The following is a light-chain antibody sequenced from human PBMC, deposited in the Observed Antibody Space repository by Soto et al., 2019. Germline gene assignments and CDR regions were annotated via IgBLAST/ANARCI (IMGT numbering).Light chain of an antibody. Sequence: DIQLTQSPSAMSASIGDGVTITCRASQDINNYVGWFQQKPGKAPQRLIHGATSLQSGVPSRFSGSGSGTEFNLTIRSLQPDASAPSYCQHHHSYPYNFGQGTHLEI. V-gene: IGKV1-17*03. CDR1: QDINNY. J-gene: IGKJ2*01. CDR3: QHHHSYPYN. CDR2: GAT.